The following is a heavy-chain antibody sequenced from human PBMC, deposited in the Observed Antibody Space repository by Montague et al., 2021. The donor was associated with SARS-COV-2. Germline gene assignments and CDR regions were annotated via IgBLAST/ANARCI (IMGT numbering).Heavy chain of an antibody. Sequence: SETLSLTCAVYGGSFSGYYWSWIRQPPGKGLEWIGEINHSGSTNYNPSLKSRVTISVNTSKNQFSLKLSSVTAADTAVYYCARGSTVTSFFYYYYGMDVWGQGSTVTVSS. CDR3: ARGSTVTSFFYYYYGMDV. V-gene: IGHV4-34*01. J-gene: IGHJ6*02. CDR2: INHSGST. D-gene: IGHD4-17*01. CDR1: GGSFSGYY.